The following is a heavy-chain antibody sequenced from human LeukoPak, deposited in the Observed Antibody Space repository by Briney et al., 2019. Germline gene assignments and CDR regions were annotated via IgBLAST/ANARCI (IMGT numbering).Heavy chain of an antibody. CDR2: KNPNSGSS. CDR1: GYTFTNYD. CDR3: TREGLDY. Sequence: GASVKVSCKASGYTFTNYDINWVRQATGQGLEWMGYKNPNSGSSAYAQEFQGRVTITTDASISTAYMEVSGLRSEDTALYYCTREGLDYWGQGTLVTVSS. J-gene: IGHJ4*02. V-gene: IGHV1-8*01.